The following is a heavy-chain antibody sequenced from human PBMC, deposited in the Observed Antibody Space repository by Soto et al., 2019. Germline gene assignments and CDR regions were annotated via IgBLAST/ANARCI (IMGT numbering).Heavy chain of an antibody. Sequence: QVHLQESGPGLVRPSETLSLTCTVSGGSFKSGSYYLSWIRQPPGKGLERIGYVYHTGSTDYNPSLKGRVSISMDTTNNQFSLDLNSVTPADTAVYFSARDFDDLDSWGQENSGTVS. CDR2: VYHTGST. CDR3: ARDFDDLDS. V-gene: IGHV4-61*01. J-gene: IGHJ4*02. CDR1: GGSFKSGSYY. D-gene: IGHD3-9*01.